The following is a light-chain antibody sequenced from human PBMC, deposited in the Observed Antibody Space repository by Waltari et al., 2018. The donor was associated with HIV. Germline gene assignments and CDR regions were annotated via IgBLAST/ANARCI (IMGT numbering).Light chain of an antibody. CDR3: STHTVNDTLA. V-gene: IGLV2-14*03. Sequence: QSVLTQPASVSGSPGQSVTISFTATRSDFGLYHFVSWYQQHPGNVPKVILYEVNSRPSEIPHRFSGSRSGNTASLTISGLQPEDEAVYYCSTHTVNDTLAFGGGTKLTVL. J-gene: IGLJ3*02. CDR1: RSDFGLYHF. CDR2: EVN.